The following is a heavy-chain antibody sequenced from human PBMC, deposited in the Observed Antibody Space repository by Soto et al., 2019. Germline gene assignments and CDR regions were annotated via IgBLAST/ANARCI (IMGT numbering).Heavy chain of an antibody. Sequence: PGGSLRLSCAASGFTFSSYAMSWVRQAPGKGLEWVSAISGSGGGTYYADSVKGRFTISRDNSKNTLYLQMNSLRAEDTAVYYCAKALRDSSGYYYYFDYWGQGTLVTVSS. J-gene: IGHJ4*02. CDR1: GFTFSSYA. V-gene: IGHV3-23*01. D-gene: IGHD3-22*01. CDR2: ISGSGGGT. CDR3: AKALRDSSGYYYYFDY.